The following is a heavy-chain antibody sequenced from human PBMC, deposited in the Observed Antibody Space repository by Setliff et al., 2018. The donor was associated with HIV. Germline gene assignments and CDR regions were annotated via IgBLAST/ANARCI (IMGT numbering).Heavy chain of an antibody. D-gene: IGHD5-18*01. J-gene: IGHJ5*02. Sequence: PEETLSLTCAVYGESFSGYYWTWIRQSPKKGLEWIGDINPSGNTNYNPSLKSRLTISGDTSKNQFSLNLSSVTAADTAVYYCARSGPNKWIHLYHWAQGALVTGS. V-gene: IGHV4-34*01. CDR3: ARSGPNKWIHLYH. CDR1: GESFSGYY. CDR2: INPSGNT.